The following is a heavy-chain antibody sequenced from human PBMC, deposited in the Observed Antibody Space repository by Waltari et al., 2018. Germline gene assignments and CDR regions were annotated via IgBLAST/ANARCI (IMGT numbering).Heavy chain of an antibody. J-gene: IGHJ2*01. Sequence: QVQLVQSGAEVKKPGASVKVSCKVSGYTLTELSMHWVRQAPGKGLEWMGGLDREDGEKIDAQKVQGRGTMTEDTYTDTAYMELSILRCENTAVYYCARNYGSGSPWYFDLWGRGTLVTVSS. V-gene: IGHV1-24*01. D-gene: IGHD3-10*01. CDR1: GYTLTELS. CDR2: LDREDGEK. CDR3: ARNYGSGSPWYFDL.